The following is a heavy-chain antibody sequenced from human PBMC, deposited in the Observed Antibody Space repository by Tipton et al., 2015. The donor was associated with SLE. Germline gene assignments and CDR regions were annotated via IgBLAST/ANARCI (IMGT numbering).Heavy chain of an antibody. CDR2: ISGSGGST. Sequence: SLRLSCAASGFTFSSYAMSWVRQASGKGLEWVSTISGSGGSTYYVDSVKGRFTISRDNSKNTLYLQMNSLRAEDTAVYYCARDNFWNRGYYFGGGEDYYYYYMDVWGKGTTVTVSS. D-gene: IGHD3-3*01. J-gene: IGHJ6*03. CDR1: GFTFSSYA. CDR3: ARDNFWNRGYYFGGGEDYYYYYMDV. V-gene: IGHV3-23*01.